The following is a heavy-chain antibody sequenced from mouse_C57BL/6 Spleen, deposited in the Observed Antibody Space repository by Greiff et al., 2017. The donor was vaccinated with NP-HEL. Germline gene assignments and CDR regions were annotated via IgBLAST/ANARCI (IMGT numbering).Heavy chain of an antibody. CDR1: GFSFTSYG. CDR3: ARNGHYSNPWFAY. D-gene: IGHD2-5*01. CDR2: IWSGGST. J-gene: IGHJ3*01. V-gene: IGHV2-2*01. Sequence: VQLQESGPGLVQPSQSLSITCTVSGFSFTSYGVHWVRQSPGKGLEWLGVIWSGGSTDYNAAFISRLSISKDNSKSQVFFKMNSLQADDTAIYYCARNGHYSNPWFAYWGQGTLVTVSA.